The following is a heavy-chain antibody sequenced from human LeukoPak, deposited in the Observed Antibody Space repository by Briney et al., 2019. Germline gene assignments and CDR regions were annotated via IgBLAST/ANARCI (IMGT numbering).Heavy chain of an antibody. D-gene: IGHD2-2*01. CDR3: ARGSEYQLLSSFYFDY. J-gene: IGHJ4*02. V-gene: IGHV1-18*04. Sequence: ASVTVSYKASGYTFTSYGISWVRQAPGQALEWMGWISAYNGNTNYAQKLQGRVTMTTDTSTSTAYMELRSLRSDDTAVYYCARGSEYQLLSSFYFDYWGQGTLVTVSS. CDR1: GYTFTSYG. CDR2: ISAYNGNT.